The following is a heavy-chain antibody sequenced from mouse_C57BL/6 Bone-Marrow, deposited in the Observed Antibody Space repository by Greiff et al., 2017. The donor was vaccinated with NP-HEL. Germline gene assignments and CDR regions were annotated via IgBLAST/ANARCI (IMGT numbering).Heavy chain of an antibody. CDR3: ARHNCDCYFDV. CDR1: GFTFSDFC. J-gene: IGHJ1*03. D-gene: IGHD4-1*01. Sequence: EVKLVESGGGLVQSGRSLRLSCATSGFTFSDFCMEWVRQAPGKGLEWIAASRNKANDYTTEYSASVKGRFIVSRDTSQSILYLQMNALRAEDTAIYYCARHNCDCYFDVWGTGTTVTVSS. CDR2: SRNKANDYTT. V-gene: IGHV7-1*01.